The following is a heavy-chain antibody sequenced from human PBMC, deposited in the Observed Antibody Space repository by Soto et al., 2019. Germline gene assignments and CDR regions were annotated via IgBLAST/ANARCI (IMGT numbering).Heavy chain of an antibody. Sequence: PSETLSLTCTVSGGSISSYYWSWIRQPPGKGLEWIGYIYYSGSTNYNPSLKSRVTISVDTSKNQLSLKLSSVTAADTAVYYCARRYGYYFDYWGQGTLVTVXS. CDR1: GGSISSYY. D-gene: IGHD4-17*01. CDR3: ARRYGYYFDY. V-gene: IGHV4-59*08. J-gene: IGHJ4*02. CDR2: IYYSGST.